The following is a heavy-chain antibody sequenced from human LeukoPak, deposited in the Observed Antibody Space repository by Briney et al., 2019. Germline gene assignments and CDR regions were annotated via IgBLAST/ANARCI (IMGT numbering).Heavy chain of an antibody. CDR1: GYTFTSYA. CDR3: AREDYYDSSGSFDY. D-gene: IGHD3-22*01. V-gene: IGHV1-3*03. J-gene: IGHJ4*02. CDR2: INAGNGNT. Sequence: ASVKVSCKASGYTFTSYAMHWARQAPGQRLEWMGWINAGNGNTKYSQEFQGRVTITRDTSASTAYMELSSLRSEDMAVYYCAREDYYDSSGSFDYWGQGTLVTVSS.